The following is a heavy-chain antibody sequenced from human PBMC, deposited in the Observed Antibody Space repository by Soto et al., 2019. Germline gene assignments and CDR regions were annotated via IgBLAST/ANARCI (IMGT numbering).Heavy chain of an antibody. D-gene: IGHD2-2*02. Sequence: WGSLRLSCAASGFTFSSYAIIFFRHSALKGLEWVSGITASGGSTSYADSVKGRFTISRDNSKNTLYLQMNSLRAEDTAVYYCAHTQGIVLVPAAIWYWGQGTLVTVSS. V-gene: IGHV3-23*01. CDR2: ITASGGST. J-gene: IGHJ4*02. CDR1: GFTFSSYA. CDR3: AHTQGIVLVPAAIWY.